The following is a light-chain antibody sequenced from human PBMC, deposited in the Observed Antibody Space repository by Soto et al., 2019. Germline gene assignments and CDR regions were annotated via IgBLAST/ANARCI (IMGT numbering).Light chain of an antibody. CDR1: QGISSY. V-gene: IGKV1-9*01. CDR2: VAS. J-gene: IGKJ2*01. CDR3: QQLNSYSIT. Sequence: DIQLTQSPSFLSASVGDRVTITCRASQGISSYLAWFQQKPGKAPNLLIYVASTLQSGVPSRFSGSGSGTEFTLTISSLQPEDFATYYCQQLNSYSITFGQGTKLEIK.